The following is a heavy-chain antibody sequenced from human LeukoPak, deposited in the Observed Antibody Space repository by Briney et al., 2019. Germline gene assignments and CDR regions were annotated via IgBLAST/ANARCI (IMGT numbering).Heavy chain of an antibody. V-gene: IGHV4-34*01. J-gene: IGHJ5*02. Sequence: TSETLSLPCAVYGGSFSGYYWSWIRPPPGKGLEWIGEINHSGSTNYNTSLKSRVTISVDTSKNQFSLKLRSVDAADTAVYYCARGPRFGELLWHWFDPWGQGTLVTVSS. CDR1: GGSFSGYY. CDR2: INHSGST. CDR3: ARGPRFGELLWHWFDP. D-gene: IGHD3-10*01.